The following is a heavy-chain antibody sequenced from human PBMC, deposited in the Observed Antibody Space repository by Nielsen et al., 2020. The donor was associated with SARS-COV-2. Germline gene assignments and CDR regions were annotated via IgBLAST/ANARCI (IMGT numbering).Heavy chain of an antibody. Sequence: KVSCKGSGYSFTSYWIGWVRQMPGKGLEWMGIIYPGDSDTRYSPSFQGQVTISADKSISTAYLQWSSLKASDTAIYYCARRALGYDILTGSTGGWFDPWGQGTLVTVSS. J-gene: IGHJ5*02. D-gene: IGHD3-9*01. CDR3: ARRALGYDILTGSTGGWFDP. CDR2: IYPGDSDT. CDR1: GYSFTSYW. V-gene: IGHV5-51*01.